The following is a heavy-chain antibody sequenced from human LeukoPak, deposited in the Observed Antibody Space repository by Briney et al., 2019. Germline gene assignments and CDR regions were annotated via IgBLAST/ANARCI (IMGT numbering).Heavy chain of an antibody. J-gene: IGHJ4*02. CDR3: ARGDCSGGSCYLFDY. CDR2: IYYSGST. D-gene: IGHD2-15*01. CDR1: GGSISSSSYY. V-gene: IGHV4-39*01. Sequence: SETLSLTCTVSGGSISSSSYYWGWIRQPPGKGLEWIGSIYYSGSTYYNPSLKSRVTISVDTSKNQFSLKLCSVTAADTAVYYCARGDCSGGSCYLFDYWGQGALVTVSS.